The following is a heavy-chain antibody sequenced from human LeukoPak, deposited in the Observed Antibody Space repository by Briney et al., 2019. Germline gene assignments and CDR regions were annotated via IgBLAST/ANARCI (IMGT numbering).Heavy chain of an antibody. J-gene: IGHJ5*02. D-gene: IGHD2-2*01. CDR1: GFTFSSYW. CDR3: ARGFCTSSACSMFDP. CDR2: INSVGSST. Sequence: PGGSLRLSCAASGFTFSSYWMHWVRQAPGKGLVWVSRINSVGSSTSYADSVKGRFTISRDNAKNTLYLQMNSLRAEDTAVYYCARGFCTSSACSMFDPWGQGTLVTVSS. V-gene: IGHV3-74*01.